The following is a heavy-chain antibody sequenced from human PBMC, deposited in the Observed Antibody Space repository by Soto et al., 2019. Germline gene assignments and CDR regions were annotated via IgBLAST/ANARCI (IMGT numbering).Heavy chain of an antibody. D-gene: IGHD6-6*01. CDR3: ARILLYSSSFRVWFDP. CDR2: IFSNDEK. CDR1: GFSLSNARMG. Sequence: GSGPTLVNPTETLTLTCTVSGFSLSNARMGVSWIRQPPGKALEWLAHIFSNDEKSYSTSLKSRLTISKDTSKSQVVLTMTNMDPVDTATYYCARILLYSSSFRVWFDPWGQGTLVTVSS. J-gene: IGHJ5*02. V-gene: IGHV2-26*01.